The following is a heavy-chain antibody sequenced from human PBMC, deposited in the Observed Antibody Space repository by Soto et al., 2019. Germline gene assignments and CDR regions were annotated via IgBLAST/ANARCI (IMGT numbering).Heavy chain of an antibody. J-gene: IGHJ6*02. Sequence: QVQLVESGGGVVQPGRSLRLSCAASGFTFSSYGMHWVRQAPGKGLEWVAVISYDGSNKYYADSVKGRFTISRDNSKNTLYLQMNSLRAEDTAVYYCAKDLKGGSYRTSYFYYGMDVWGQGTTVTVSS. D-gene: IGHD1-26*01. CDR2: ISYDGSNK. V-gene: IGHV3-30*18. CDR3: AKDLKGGSYRTSYFYYGMDV. CDR1: GFTFSSYG.